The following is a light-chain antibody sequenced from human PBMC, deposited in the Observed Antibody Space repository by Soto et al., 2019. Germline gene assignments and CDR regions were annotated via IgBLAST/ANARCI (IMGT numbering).Light chain of an antibody. Sequence: QSVLTQPASVSGSPGQSITISCTGTSSDVGSYNVVSWYQRHPGKAPKLMIYEGSKRPSGVSNRFSGSKSGNTASLTISGLQAEDEADYYCCSYAGSSTLAFGGGTKLTVL. CDR1: SSDVGSYNV. J-gene: IGLJ2*01. CDR2: EGS. CDR3: CSYAGSSTLA. V-gene: IGLV2-23*01.